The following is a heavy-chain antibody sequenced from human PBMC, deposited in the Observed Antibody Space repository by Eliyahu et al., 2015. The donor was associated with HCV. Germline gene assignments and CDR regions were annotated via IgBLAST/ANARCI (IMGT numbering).Heavy chain of an antibody. J-gene: IGHJ6*02. D-gene: IGHD3-22*01. V-gene: IGHV1-45*02. CDR2: ITPFNGNT. CDR1: GYTFXYRY. Sequence: QMQLVQSGAEVKKTGSSVKVSCKASGYTFXYRYLHWVRQAPGQALEWMGGITPFNGNTNYAQKFQDRVTITRDRSMSTAYMELSSLRSEDTAMYYCASSYYYDSSGYGNYYYGMDVWGQGTTVTVSS. CDR3: ASSYYYDSSGYGNYYYGMDV.